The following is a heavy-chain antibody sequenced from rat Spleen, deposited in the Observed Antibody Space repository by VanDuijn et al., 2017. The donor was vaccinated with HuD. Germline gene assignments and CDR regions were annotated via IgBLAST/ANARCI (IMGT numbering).Heavy chain of an antibody. D-gene: IGHD1-4*01. CDR3: ARHEYNSYFDY. Sequence: EVQLVESDGGLVQPGRPLKLSCAASGFTFSNYDMDWVRQSPTKGLEWVASISHSGGSNYYRDSVKGRFTISRDNAKSSLYLQMDSLRSRDTATYYCARHEYNSYFDYWGQGVMVTVSS. J-gene: IGHJ2*01. V-gene: IGHV5S23*01. CDR2: ISHSGGSN. CDR1: GFTFSNYD.